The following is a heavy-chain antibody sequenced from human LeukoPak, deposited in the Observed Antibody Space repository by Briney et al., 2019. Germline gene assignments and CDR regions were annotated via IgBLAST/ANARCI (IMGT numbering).Heavy chain of an antibody. CDR2: MYNSGST. Sequence: SETLSLTCTVSGGSISGSYWSWIRQPPGKGLEWIAYMYNSGSTNYNPSLKSRVTISIDTSKNQFSLKLSSLTAADTAIYYCARGIESYGDYGYRGQGILVTVSS. D-gene: IGHD4-17*01. V-gene: IGHV4-59*01. CDR1: GGSISGSY. CDR3: ARGIESYGDYGY. J-gene: IGHJ4*02.